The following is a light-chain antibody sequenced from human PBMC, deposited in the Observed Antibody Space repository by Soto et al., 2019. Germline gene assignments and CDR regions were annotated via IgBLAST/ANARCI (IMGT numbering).Light chain of an antibody. CDR1: QNINNW. J-gene: IGKJ4*01. CDR3: LQDYNYPLT. V-gene: IGKV1-5*03. CDR2: KAS. Sequence: DIQMTQSPSTLSASVGDRVTITCRASQNINNWLAWYQQIPGKAPKLLIYKASSLESGVPSRFSGSGSGAEFTLTISSLQPEDFATYYCLQDYNYPLTFGGGTKVDIK.